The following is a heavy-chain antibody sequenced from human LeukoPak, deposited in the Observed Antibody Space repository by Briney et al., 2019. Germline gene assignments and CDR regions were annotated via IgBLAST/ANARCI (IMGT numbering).Heavy chain of an antibody. Sequence: GESLKISCKGSGYSFTSYWISWVRQMPGKGLECMGRIDPSDSYTNYSPSFQGHVTISADKSISTAYLQWSSLKASDTAMYYCARHSDGSGSYYNANGMDVWGKGTTVTVSS. J-gene: IGHJ6*04. CDR1: GYSFTSYW. CDR3: ARHSDGSGSYYNANGMDV. CDR2: IDPSDSYT. D-gene: IGHD3-10*01. V-gene: IGHV5-10-1*01.